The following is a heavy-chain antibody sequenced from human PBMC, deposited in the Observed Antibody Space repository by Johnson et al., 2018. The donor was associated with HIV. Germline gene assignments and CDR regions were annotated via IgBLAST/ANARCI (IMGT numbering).Heavy chain of an antibody. Sequence: VQLVESGGGVFQPGRPLGPSCAASGFISGGFCLHWSRRAPGKGLGGVATIKQVGRGKDRVDSVKGRLTISRDNAKKSLYLQMNSLRAEDTAVYYCARGAMGAFDIWGQGTMVTVSS. D-gene: IGHD1-26*01. CDR2: IKQVGRGK. V-gene: IGHV3-7*01. CDR1: GFISGGFC. CDR3: ARGAMGAFDI. J-gene: IGHJ3*02.